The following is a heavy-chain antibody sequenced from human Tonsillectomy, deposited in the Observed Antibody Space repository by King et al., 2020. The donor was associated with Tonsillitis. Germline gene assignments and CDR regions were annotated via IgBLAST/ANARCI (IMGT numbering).Heavy chain of an antibody. Sequence: LQLQESGPGLVKPSETLSLTCTVSGGSISSSSYYWGWIRQPPGKGLEWIGSIYYSGSAYYNPSLKSRVTISVDTSKNQFSLNLSSVTAADTAVYYCVRHYYDSPRHGGPIDYWGQGTLVTVSS. D-gene: IGHD3-22*01. J-gene: IGHJ4*02. V-gene: IGHV4-39*01. CDR3: VRHYYDSPRHGGPIDY. CDR1: GGSISSSSYY. CDR2: IYYSGSA.